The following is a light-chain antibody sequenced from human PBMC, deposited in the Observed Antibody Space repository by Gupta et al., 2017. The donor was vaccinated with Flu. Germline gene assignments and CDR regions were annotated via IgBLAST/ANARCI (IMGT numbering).Light chain of an antibody. Sequence: ISCSRSSSNIAYDYVQWYQQRQGSSAPTVIVVVNQRPSGVPARCACPTDCSSTSALATTSGLQTEDEAYYYCPCYDSSNPRVFGGGTKLTVL. J-gene: IGLJ3*02. CDR1: SSNIAYDY. V-gene: IGLV6-57*01. CDR2: VVN. CDR3: PCYDSSNPRV.